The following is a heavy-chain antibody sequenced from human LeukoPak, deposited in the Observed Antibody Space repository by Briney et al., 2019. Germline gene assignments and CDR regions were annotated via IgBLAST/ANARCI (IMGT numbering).Heavy chain of an antibody. Sequence: PGGSLRLSCAASGFTFSSYWMHWVRQAPGKGLEWVSAISGSGGSAYYADSVKGRFTISRDNSKNTLYLQMNSLRAEDTAVYYCANGVGFDDWGQGTLVTVSS. J-gene: IGHJ4*02. CDR3: ANGVGFDD. CDR1: GFTFSSYW. CDR2: ISGSGGSA. V-gene: IGHV3-23*01. D-gene: IGHD3-3*01.